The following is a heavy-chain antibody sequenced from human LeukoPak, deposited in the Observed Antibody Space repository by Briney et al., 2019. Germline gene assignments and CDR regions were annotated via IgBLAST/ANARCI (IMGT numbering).Heavy chain of an antibody. J-gene: IGHJ4*02. V-gene: IGHV4-39*01. CDR2: IYYSGST. CDR1: GGSISSGDYY. CDR3: ARLYSSSWIDY. Sequence: SETLSLTCTVSGGSISSGDYYWSWIRQPPGKGLEWIGSIYYSGSTYYNPSLKSRVTISVDTSKNQFSLKLSSVTAADTAVYYCARLYSSSWIDYWGQGTLVTVSS. D-gene: IGHD6-13*01.